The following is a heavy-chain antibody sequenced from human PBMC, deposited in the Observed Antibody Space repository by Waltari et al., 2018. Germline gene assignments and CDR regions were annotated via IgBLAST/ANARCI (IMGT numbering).Heavy chain of an antibody. CDR1: GYPFSAYF. D-gene: IGHD6-19*01. CDR2: IDPNSGGT. Sequence: QVPLVQSGAEVKKPGASVKVSCKASGYPFSAYFMHWVRQAPGQGLEWMGRIDPNSGGTNYAQKFQGRVTMTRDTSISTIYMELRRLTFDDTALYYCARDASTAVPEGDAFDIWGQGTMVAVSA. CDR3: ARDASTAVPEGDAFDI. V-gene: IGHV1-2*06. J-gene: IGHJ3*02.